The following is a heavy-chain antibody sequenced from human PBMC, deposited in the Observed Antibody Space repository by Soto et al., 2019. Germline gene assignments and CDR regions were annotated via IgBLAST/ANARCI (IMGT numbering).Heavy chain of an antibody. Sequence: SVKVSCKASGFTFTSSSVRWVRQARGQRLEWIGWIVVGSGNTNYAQKFQERVTITRDMSTSTAYMELSSLRSEDTAVYYCATGGMVGNGYYYYGMDVLRKRTTVTVSS. CDR1: GFTFTSSS. J-gene: IGHJ6*04. D-gene: IGHD2-8*01. CDR3: ATGGMVGNGYYYYGMDV. V-gene: IGHV1-58*01. CDR2: IVVGSGNT.